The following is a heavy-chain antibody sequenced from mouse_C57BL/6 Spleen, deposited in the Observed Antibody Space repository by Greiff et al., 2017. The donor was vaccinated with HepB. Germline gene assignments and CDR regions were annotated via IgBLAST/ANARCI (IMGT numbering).Heavy chain of an antibody. V-gene: IGHV3-4*01. CDR3: ARGVYYGSKHFDD. D-gene: IGHD1-1*01. J-gene: IGHJ2*01. CDR2: ISSSGST. CDR1: GYSIPNGNPW. Sequence: EVKLQESGPALVKPSQTVSLTCTVTGYSIPNGNPWWYWIRQVSGSKLEWIGYISSSGSTDSNTSLKSRISITRDTSKNQLFLQLNSVTTEDIATYYCARGVYYGSKHFDDWGQGTTLTVSS.